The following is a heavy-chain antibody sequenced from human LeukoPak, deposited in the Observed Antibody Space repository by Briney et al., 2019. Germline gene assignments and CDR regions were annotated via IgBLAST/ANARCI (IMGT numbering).Heavy chain of an antibody. V-gene: IGHV3-33*01. CDR2: IWYDGTNK. Sequence: GGSLRLSCAASGFTFSNYAMHWVRQAPGKGLEWVALIWYDGTNKYYADSVKGRFTISRDNSKNTLYLQMNSLRAEDTAVYYCAREAQIVVVVAATPYYGMDVWGQGTTVTVSS. CDR1: GFTFSNYA. J-gene: IGHJ6*02. D-gene: IGHD2-15*01. CDR3: AREAQIVVVVAATPYYGMDV.